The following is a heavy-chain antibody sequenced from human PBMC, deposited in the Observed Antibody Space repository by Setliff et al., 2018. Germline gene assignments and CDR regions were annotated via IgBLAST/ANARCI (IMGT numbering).Heavy chain of an antibody. CDR3: AKNRYESSRYNFHF. Sequence: GESLKISCAASGFTFSSYAMSWVRQAPGKGLEWVSLITGSGGGTYYADSVKGRLTISRDNSKNTLYLQMNSLRAEDTAVYYCAKNRYESSRYNFHFWGQGTLVTVSS. J-gene: IGHJ4*02. CDR1: GFTFSSYA. CDR2: ITGSGGGT. D-gene: IGHD3-22*01. V-gene: IGHV3-23*01.